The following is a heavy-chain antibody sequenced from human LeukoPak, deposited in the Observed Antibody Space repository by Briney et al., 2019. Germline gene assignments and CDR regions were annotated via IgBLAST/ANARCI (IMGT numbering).Heavy chain of an antibody. V-gene: IGHV3-74*01. J-gene: IGHJ4*02. CDR1: GFTFSSYW. Sequence: GGSLRLSCAASGFTFSSYWMHWVRQAPGKGLVRVSRINSDGSSTTYADSVKGRFTISRDNAKNTLYLQMNSLRAEDTAVYYCARGKYYYDSSGPDYFDYWGQGTLVTVSS. D-gene: IGHD3-22*01. CDR2: INSDGSST. CDR3: ARGKYYYDSSGPDYFDY.